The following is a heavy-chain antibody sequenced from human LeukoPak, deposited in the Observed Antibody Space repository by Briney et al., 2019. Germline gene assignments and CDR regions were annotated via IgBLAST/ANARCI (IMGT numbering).Heavy chain of an antibody. CDR1: GYTFTSYY. CDR2: INPNSGGT. D-gene: IGHD3-22*01. Sequence: GASVKVSCKASGYTFTSYYMHWVRQAPGQGLEWMGWINPNSGGTNYAQKFQGRVTMTRDTSISTAYMELSRLRSDDTAVYYCARIEVSDSSGYPYFDYWGQGTLVTVSS. CDR3: ARIEVSDSSGYPYFDY. V-gene: IGHV1-2*02. J-gene: IGHJ4*02.